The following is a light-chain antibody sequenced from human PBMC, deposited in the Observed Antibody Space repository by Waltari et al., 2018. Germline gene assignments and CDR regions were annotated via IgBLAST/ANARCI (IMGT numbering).Light chain of an antibody. CDR3: SSYISSSTLEL. Sequence: QSALTQPASVSGSPGQSITISCTGTTSHVGTYYYVPWYQQHPGKAPKLMILDVSIRPSGVSNRFSGSKSGNTASLTISGLQAEDEADYYCSSYISSSTLELFGGGTSLTVL. CDR2: DVS. V-gene: IGLV2-14*03. J-gene: IGLJ2*01. CDR1: TSHVGTYYY.